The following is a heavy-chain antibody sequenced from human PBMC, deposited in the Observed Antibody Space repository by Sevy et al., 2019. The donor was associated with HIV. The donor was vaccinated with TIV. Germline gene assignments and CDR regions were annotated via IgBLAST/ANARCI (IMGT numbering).Heavy chain of an antibody. CDR2: ISWNSDSL. D-gene: IGHD5-18*01. Sequence: GGSLRLSCAASGFTFDDYAMHWVRQAPGKGLEWVSGISWNSDSLGYADSVKGRFTISRDNAKNSLYLQMNSLRAEDTALYYCAKDIRASYGYPNFDCWGQGTLVTVSS. V-gene: IGHV3-9*01. CDR1: GFTFDDYA. CDR3: AKDIRASYGYPNFDC. J-gene: IGHJ4*02.